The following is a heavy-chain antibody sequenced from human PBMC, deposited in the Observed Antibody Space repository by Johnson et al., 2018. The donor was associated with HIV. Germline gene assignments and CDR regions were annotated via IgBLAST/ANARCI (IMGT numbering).Heavy chain of an antibody. Sequence: VQLVESGGGLVQPGGSLRLSCAASGFTVSSYYMSWVRQAPGKGLEWVSVLFSGGSIYFADSVKGRFTISRDNSKNTLYLQMNTLTAEDTAVYYCAKLQYCSSGSCYFDALDIWGQGTMVPVSS. CDR3: AKLQYCSSGSCYFDALDI. CDR2: LFSGGSI. V-gene: IGHV3-66*04. CDR1: GFTVSSYY. J-gene: IGHJ3*02. D-gene: IGHD2-15*01.